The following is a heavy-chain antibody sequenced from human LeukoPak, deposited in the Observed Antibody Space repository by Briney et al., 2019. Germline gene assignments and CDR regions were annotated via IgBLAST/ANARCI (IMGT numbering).Heavy chain of an antibody. CDR3: ARQASYRRDYFDY. Sequence: SQTLSLTCAVSGGSISSGGYSWSWIRQPPGKGLEWIGYIYHSGSTYYNPSLKSRVTISVDRSKNQFSLKLSSVTAADTAVYYCARQASYRRDYFDYWGQGTLVTVSP. J-gene: IGHJ4*02. CDR1: GGSISSGGYS. D-gene: IGHD2-21*01. V-gene: IGHV4-30-2*01. CDR2: IYHSGST.